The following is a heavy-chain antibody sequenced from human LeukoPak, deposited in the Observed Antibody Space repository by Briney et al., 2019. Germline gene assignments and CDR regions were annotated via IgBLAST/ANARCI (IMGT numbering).Heavy chain of an antibody. D-gene: IGHD1-26*01. CDR3: ARENSGSYEGLDY. Sequence: GGSLRLSCAASGFTFSSYAMHWVRQAPGKGLEWVAVISYDGSNKYYADSVKGRFTISRDNSKNTLYLQMHSLRAEDTAVYYCARENSGSYEGLDYWGQGTLVTVSS. CDR2: ISYDGSNK. CDR1: GFTFSSYA. J-gene: IGHJ4*02. V-gene: IGHV3-30*01.